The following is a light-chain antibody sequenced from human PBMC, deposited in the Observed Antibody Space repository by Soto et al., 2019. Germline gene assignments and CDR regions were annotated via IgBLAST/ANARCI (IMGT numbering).Light chain of an antibody. Sequence: EIVLTQSQATLSSSPGERAPLSCRASQSVSTFLAWYQQKPGQAPRLVIYDASKRATGIPARFSGSGSGTDFTLTISSLEPEDFAVYYCQQREDWPLTFGGGTKVEIK. CDR1: QSVSTF. CDR2: DAS. V-gene: IGKV3-11*01. CDR3: QQREDWPLT. J-gene: IGKJ4*01.